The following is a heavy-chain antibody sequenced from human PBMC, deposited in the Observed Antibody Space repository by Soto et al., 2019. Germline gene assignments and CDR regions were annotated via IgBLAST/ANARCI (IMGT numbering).Heavy chain of an antibody. V-gene: IGHV1-46*01. CDR2: INPGGGRT. J-gene: IGHJ6*02. Sequence: ASVKVSCKASGYIFSSHCIYWVRQAPGQGLQWMGIINPGGGRTAYAQKFQGRVTLTRDMSTSTVYMELTSLTYDDTAVYYCARDVSGPGATYVMDGWGQGTTVTGSS. CDR1: GYIFSSHC. CDR3: ARDVSGPGATYVMDG. D-gene: IGHD2-2*01.